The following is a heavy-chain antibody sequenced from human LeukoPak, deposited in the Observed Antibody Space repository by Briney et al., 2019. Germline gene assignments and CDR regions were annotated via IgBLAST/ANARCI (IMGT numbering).Heavy chain of an antibody. D-gene: IGHD2-2*01. CDR2: INHSGST. CDR1: GGSFSGYS. CDR3: ARGRTGYQLLPTKKDYSYYYVDV. V-gene: IGHV4-34*01. Sequence: PSETLSLTCAVYGGSFSGYSWSWIRQPPGKGLEWIGEINHSGSTNYNPSLTSRVTISVDTSKNQFSLKLSSVTAADRAVYYCARGRTGYQLLPTKKDYSYYYVDVWDKGTTVTVSS. J-gene: IGHJ6*03.